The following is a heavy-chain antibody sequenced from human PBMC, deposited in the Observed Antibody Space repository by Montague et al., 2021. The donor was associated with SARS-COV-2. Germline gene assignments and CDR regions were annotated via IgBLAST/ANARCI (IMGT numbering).Heavy chain of an antibody. J-gene: IGHJ4*02. CDR2: ISISGST. CDR3: ARDIAVAGLFDY. D-gene: IGHD6-19*01. CDR1: GGSISSRSYY. Sequence: TLSLTCTVSGGSISSRSYYWIWIRQPAGKGLVWIGRISISGSTNYNPSLKSRVTITVDASKNQFSLKLSSVTAADTAVYYCARDIAVAGLFDYWGQGTLVTVSS. V-gene: IGHV4-61*02.